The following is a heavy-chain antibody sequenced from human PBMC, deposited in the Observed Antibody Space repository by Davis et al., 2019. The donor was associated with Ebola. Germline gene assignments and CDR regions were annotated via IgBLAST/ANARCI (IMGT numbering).Heavy chain of an antibody. J-gene: IGHJ4*02. CDR1: GGSISSYY. V-gene: IGHV4-59*08. CDR2: IYYSGST. CDR3: ARRIIAAPFDY. Sequence: MPGGSLRLSCTVSGGSISSYYWSWIRQPPGKGLEWIGYIYYSGSTNYNPSLKSRVTISVDTSKNQFSLKLSSVTAADTAVYYCARRIIAAPFDYWGQGTLVTVSS. D-gene: IGHD6-6*01.